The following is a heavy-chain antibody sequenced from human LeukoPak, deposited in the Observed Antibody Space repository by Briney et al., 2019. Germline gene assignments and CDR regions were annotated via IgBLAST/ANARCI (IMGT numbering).Heavy chain of an antibody. CDR2: INHSGST. CDR3: ARDGKGVVPAAIDHPVRDWFDP. J-gene: IGHJ5*02. V-gene: IGHV4-34*01. D-gene: IGHD2-2*02. CDR1: GGSFSGYY. Sequence: SSETLSLTCAVYGGSFSGYYWSWIRQPPGKGLEWIGEINHSGSTNYNPSLKSRVTISVDTSKNQFSLKLSSVTAADTAVYYCARDGKGVVPAAIDHPVRDWFDPWGQGTLVTVSS.